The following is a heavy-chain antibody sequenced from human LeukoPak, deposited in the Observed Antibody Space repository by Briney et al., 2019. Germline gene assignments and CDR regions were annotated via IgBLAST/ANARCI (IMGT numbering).Heavy chain of an antibody. CDR2: IGASGEST. CDR3: AKKVAGSNNCFDP. CDR1: GFTFSVAA. D-gene: IGHD6-19*01. V-gene: IGHV3-23*01. Sequence: GGSLRPSCAASGFTFSVAAMTWVRQAPGKGLEWVSLIGASGESTYYADSVKGRFTISRDNSKSTLYLQMNSLRAEDTAVYYCAKKVAGSNNCFDPWGQGTLVTVSS. J-gene: IGHJ5*02.